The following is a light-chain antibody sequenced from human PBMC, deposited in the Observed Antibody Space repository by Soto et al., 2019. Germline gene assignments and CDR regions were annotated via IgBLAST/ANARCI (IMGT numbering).Light chain of an antibody. V-gene: IGKV1-5*03. Sequence: DIQMTQSPSTLSGSVGDRVTITCRASQTISSWLAWYQQKPGKAPKLLIYKASTLKSGVPSRFSGSGSGSEFTLTISSLHRDDFATSYCQHYNGYLEPFGQRTKVDVK. CDR1: QTISSW. CDR3: QHYNGYLEP. J-gene: IGKJ1*01. CDR2: KAS.